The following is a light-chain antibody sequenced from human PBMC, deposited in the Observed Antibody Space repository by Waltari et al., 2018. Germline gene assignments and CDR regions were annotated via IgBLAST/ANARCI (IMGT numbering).Light chain of an antibody. CDR3: QQRSNWPPIT. CDR1: QSVGSE. V-gene: IGKV3-11*01. J-gene: IGKJ5*01. CDR2: DAS. Sequence: EVVLTQSPATLSLSPGERATLSCRASQSVGSELAWYQQKAGQAPRLLIYDASNRATGISDRCSGSGSGTDFALTISSLEPEDVAVYFCQQRSNWPPITFGQGTRLEIK.